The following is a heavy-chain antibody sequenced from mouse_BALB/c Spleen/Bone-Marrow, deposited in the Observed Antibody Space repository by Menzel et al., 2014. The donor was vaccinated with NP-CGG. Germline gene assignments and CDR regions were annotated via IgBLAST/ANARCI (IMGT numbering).Heavy chain of an antibody. CDR2: IDPANGNT. J-gene: IGHJ3*01. D-gene: IGHD1-1*01. CDR1: GFNIKDTY. CDR3: ANYYYGSSLFAY. Sequence: EVQVVESGAELVKPGASVKLSCTASGFNIKDTYMHWVKQRPEQGLEWIGRIDPANGNTKYDPKFQGKATITADTSSNTAYLQLSSLTSDDTAVYYCANYYYGSSLFAYWGQGTLVTVSA. V-gene: IGHV14-3*02.